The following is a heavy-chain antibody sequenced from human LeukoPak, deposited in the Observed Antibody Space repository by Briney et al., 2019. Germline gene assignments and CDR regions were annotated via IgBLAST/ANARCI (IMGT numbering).Heavy chain of an antibody. J-gene: IGHJ5*02. CDR1: GYTFTGYY. D-gene: IGHD3-3*01. Sequence: ASVTVSCKASGYTFTGYYMHWVRQAPGQGLEWMGWINPNSGGTNYAQKFQGWVTMTRDTSISTAYMELSRLRSEDTAVYYCAREWGPYYDFWSGYPERNWFDPWGQGTLVTVSS. V-gene: IGHV1-2*04. CDR3: AREWGPYYDFWSGYPERNWFDP. CDR2: INPNSGGT.